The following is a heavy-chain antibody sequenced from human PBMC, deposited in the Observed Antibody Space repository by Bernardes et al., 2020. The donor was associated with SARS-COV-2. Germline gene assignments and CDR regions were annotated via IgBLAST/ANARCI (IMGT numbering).Heavy chain of an antibody. D-gene: IGHD2-8*01. CDR2: INPKSGGT. Sequence: ASVKVSCKASGYTFTSHYIHWVRQAPGQGLEWLAWINPKSGGTNYEQKFQGRVTVTRDTSTGTAYMDLSRLRSDDTAVYFCARGAAEVLLASDYWGQGTLVTVSS. CDR1: GYTFTSHY. CDR3: ARGAAEVLLASDY. J-gene: IGHJ4*02. V-gene: IGHV1-2*02.